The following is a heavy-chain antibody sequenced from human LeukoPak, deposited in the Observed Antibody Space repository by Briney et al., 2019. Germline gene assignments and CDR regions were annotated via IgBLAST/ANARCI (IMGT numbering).Heavy chain of an antibody. J-gene: IGHJ6*03. D-gene: IGHD2-2*01. V-gene: IGHV3-30*02. CDR2: IRNDGSNK. Sequence: GGSLRLSCAASGFTFSSYGMHWVRQAPGKGLEWVAFIRNDGSNKYYADSVKGRFTISRDNSKNTLHLQMNSLRAEDTAVYYCAKSPYCSSTSCSKGDYYMDVWGKGTTVTVSS. CDR1: GFTFSSYG. CDR3: AKSPYCSSTSCSKGDYYMDV.